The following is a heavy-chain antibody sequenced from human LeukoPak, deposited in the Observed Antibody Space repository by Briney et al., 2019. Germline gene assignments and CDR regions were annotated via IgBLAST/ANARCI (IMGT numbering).Heavy chain of an antibody. J-gene: IGHJ4*02. CDR2: INHSGST. D-gene: IGHD6-25*01. Sequence: SETLSLTCTVSVGSISGSSYYWGWIRQPPGKGLEWIGEINHSGSTNYNPSLKSRVTISVDTSKNQFSLKLSSVTAADTAVYYCARDGGGYWGQGTLVTVSS. CDR1: VGSISGSSYY. V-gene: IGHV4-39*07. CDR3: ARDGGGY.